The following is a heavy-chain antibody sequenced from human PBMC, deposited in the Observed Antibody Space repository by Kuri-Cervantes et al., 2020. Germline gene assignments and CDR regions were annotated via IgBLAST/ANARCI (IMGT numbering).Heavy chain of an antibody. V-gene: IGHV4-4*02. J-gene: IGHJ4*02. CDR1: GGSISSSNW. CDR3: ARGGLAVAGNFDY. CDR2: IYHSGST. D-gene: IGHD6-19*01. Sequence: GSLRLSCAVSGGSISSSNWWSWVRQPPGKGLEWFGEIYHSGSTNYNPSLKSRVTISVDKSKNQFSLKLSYVTAADTAVYYCARGGLAVAGNFDYWGQGTLVTVSS.